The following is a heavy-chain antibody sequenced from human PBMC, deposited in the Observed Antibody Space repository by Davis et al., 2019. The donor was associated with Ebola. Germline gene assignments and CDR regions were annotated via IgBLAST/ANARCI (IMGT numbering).Heavy chain of an antibody. Sequence: SVKVSCQTSGGSFSSHPIGWVRPAPRQGLEWMGGIIPIFDTPHYAQKFQGRITITADASTSTAYMELSSLRSEDTATYFCARDFDGGNYYFDYWGPGTPVTVSS. V-gene: IGHV1-69*13. J-gene: IGHJ4*02. CDR1: GGSFSSHP. CDR3: ARDFDGGNYYFDY. CDR2: IIPIFDTP. D-gene: IGHD3-9*01.